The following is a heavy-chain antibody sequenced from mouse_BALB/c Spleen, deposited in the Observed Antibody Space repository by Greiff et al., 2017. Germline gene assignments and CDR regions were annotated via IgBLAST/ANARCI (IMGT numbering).Heavy chain of an antibody. CDR3: ARDLDYRYDGSMDY. Sequence: EVKLVESGGGLVQPGGSLKLSCAASGFTFSSYGMSWVRQTPDKRLELVATINSNGGSTYYPDSVKGRFTISRDNAKNTLYLQMSSLKSEDTAMYYCARDLDYRYDGSMDYWGQGTSVTVSS. J-gene: IGHJ4*01. CDR2: INSNGGST. V-gene: IGHV5-6-3*01. D-gene: IGHD2-14*01. CDR1: GFTFSSYG.